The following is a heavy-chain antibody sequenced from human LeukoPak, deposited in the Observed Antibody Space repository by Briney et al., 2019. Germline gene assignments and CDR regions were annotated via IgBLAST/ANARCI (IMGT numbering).Heavy chain of an antibody. CDR2: IRSKAYGGTT. D-gene: IGHD3-22*01. Sequence: GGSLRLSCAASGFTFSNYAMHWVRQAPGKGLEWVGFIRSKAYGGTTEYAASVKGRFTISRDNAKKSLYLQMNSLRAEDTAVYYCARDPLDFYYDSRGRIAPPYWGQGTLVTVSS. J-gene: IGHJ4*02. CDR3: ARDPLDFYYDSRGRIAPPY. V-gene: IGHV3-71*01. CDR1: GFTFSNYA.